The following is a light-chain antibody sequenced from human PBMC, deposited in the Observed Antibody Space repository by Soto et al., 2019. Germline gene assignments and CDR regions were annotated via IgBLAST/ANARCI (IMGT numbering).Light chain of an antibody. V-gene: IGLV2-11*01. J-gene: IGLJ1*01. Sequence: QSALTQPRSVSGSPGQSVTISCTGTSSDVGGYNYVSWYQQHPGKAPKLMIYDVSKRPSGVPDRFSGSKSGNTASLTISGLQADDEADSCCCSYAGSYYVFGTGSQLPVL. CDR2: DVS. CDR1: SSDVGGYNY. CDR3: CSYAGSYYV.